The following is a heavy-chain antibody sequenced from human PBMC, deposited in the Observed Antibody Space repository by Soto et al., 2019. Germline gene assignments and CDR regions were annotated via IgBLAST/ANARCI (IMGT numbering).Heavy chain of an antibody. D-gene: IGHD6-19*01. CDR2: IIPIFGTA. CDR1: GGTFSSYA. J-gene: IGHJ6*02. V-gene: IGHV1-69*01. CDR3: ARDSPPQQWPSGGGMDV. Sequence: QVQLVQSGAEVKKPGSSVKVSCEASGGTFSSYAISWVRQAPGQGLEWMGGIIPIFGTANYAQKFQGRVTITADESTSTAYMELSSLRSEDTAVYYCARDSPPQQWPSGGGMDVWGQGTTVTVSS.